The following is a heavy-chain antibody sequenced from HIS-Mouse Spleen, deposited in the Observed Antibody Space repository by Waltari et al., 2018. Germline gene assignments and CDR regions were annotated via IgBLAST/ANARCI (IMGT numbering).Heavy chain of an antibody. Sequence: PGLVKPSETLSLTCTVSGYSISSGYYWGWIRQPPGKGLEWIGSIYHSGSTYYNPSLKSRVTISVDTSKNQFSLKLSSVTAADTAVYYCARGGNSSSGWPRRGFDYWGQGTLVTVSS. CDR2: IYHSGST. J-gene: IGHJ4*02. D-gene: IGHD6-19*01. CDR1: GYSISSGYY. CDR3: ARGGNSSSGWPRRGFDY. V-gene: IGHV4-38-2*02.